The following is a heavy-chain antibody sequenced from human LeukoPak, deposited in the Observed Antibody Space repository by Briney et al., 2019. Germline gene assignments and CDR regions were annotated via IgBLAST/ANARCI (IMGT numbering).Heavy chain of an antibody. Sequence: ASVKVSCKASGYTFTGYYIHWVRQAPGQGLECVGWINPNSGGTDYAQKFQGRVTMTRDTSISTAYMELSRLRSDDTAVYYCARGGSGSYFSWLDPWGQGTLVTVSS. CDR2: INPNSGGT. V-gene: IGHV1-2*02. CDR3: ARGGSGSYFSWLDP. J-gene: IGHJ5*02. CDR1: GYTFTGYY. D-gene: IGHD3-10*01.